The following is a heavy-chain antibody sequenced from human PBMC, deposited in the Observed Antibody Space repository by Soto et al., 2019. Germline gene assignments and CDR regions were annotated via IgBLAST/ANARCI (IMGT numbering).Heavy chain of an antibody. J-gene: IGHJ4*02. CDR2: IYHSGST. V-gene: IGHV4-4*02. CDR1: GGSISSSNW. Sequence: PSDTLSLTCAVSGGSISSSNWWSWVRQPPGKGLEWIGEIYHSGSTHYNPSLKSRVTISVDKSKNQFSLKLSPVTAADTAVYYSARWEDPAFYFYFWSGLDYWGQGTLVTVS. D-gene: IGHD3-3*01. CDR3: ARWEDPAFYFYFWSGLDY.